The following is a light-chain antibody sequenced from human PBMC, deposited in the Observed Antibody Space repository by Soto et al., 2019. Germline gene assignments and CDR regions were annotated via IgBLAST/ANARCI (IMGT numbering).Light chain of an antibody. Sequence: EIVLTQSPVTLSLSPGERPTLSCSASHSRSSSYFAWYQHKPGQGPRLLIYGAFTRATGIPDRFSGSGSGTDFTLTISRLEPEDFAVYYCQQYGSSRGTFGQGTKVDIK. CDR3: QQYGSSRGT. V-gene: IGKV3-20*01. CDR1: HSRSSSY. CDR2: GAF. J-gene: IGKJ1*01.